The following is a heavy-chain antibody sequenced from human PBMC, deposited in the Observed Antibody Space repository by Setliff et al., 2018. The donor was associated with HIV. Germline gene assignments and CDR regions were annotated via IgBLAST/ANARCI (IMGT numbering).Heavy chain of an antibody. Sequence: ASVKVSCKASGYTFTDNCIHWVRQAPGQGLEWMAWINSASGGTNYAQNFPGRVTVTRDTSINTVYLDVTGLKSDDTAVYYCARDDIHVVDIWGQGTRVTVSS. J-gene: IGHJ3*02. CDR3: ARDDIHVVDI. V-gene: IGHV1-2*02. D-gene: IGHD3-10*02. CDR1: GYTFTDNC. CDR2: INSASGGT.